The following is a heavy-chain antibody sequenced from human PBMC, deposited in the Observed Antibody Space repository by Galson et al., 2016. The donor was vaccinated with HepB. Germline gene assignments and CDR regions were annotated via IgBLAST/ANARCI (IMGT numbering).Heavy chain of an antibody. CDR1: GFILSTYP. CDR2: ISYDGSKK. Sequence: SLRLSCAASGFILSTYPIHWVRQAPDKGLEWVAVISYDGSKKYYVDSLKGRFTIPRNNSRSTVYLQMNSLRADDTAVYYCARGSGSYLGWVFDLWGRGALVTVSS. V-gene: IGHV3-30-3*01. CDR3: ARGSGSYLGWVFDL. J-gene: IGHJ2*01. D-gene: IGHD1-26*01.